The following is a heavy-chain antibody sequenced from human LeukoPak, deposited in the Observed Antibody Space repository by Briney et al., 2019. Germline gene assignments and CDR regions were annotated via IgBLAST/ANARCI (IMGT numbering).Heavy chain of an antibody. CDR1: GYTFTGYY. D-gene: IGHD6-6*01. CDR2: INPNSGGT. Sequence: GASVKVSCKASGYTFTGYYMHWVRQAPGQGLEWMGWINPNSGGTNYAQKFQGWVTMTRDTSISTAYMELSRLRSDDTAVYYCARALTSIAAHTGAFDIWGQGTMVTVSS. CDR3: ARALTSIAAHTGAFDI. J-gene: IGHJ3*02. V-gene: IGHV1-2*04.